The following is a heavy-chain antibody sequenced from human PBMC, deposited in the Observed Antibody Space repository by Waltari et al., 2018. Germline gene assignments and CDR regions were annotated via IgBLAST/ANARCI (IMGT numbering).Heavy chain of an antibody. CDR1: GVSTTSTSHY. D-gene: IGHD5-12*01. V-gene: IGHV4-39*01. Sequence: QLQLQESGPRLVRPSETLSLIFRVSGVSTTSTSHYCAWVRQPPGQGLDWSGTVSYSGPTYSIPSLKSRVSVSRDTSKNQVSLILGSVTAADMAVYYCATYIGASVGTAAFDVWGQGTMVTVSS. CDR3: ATYIGASVGTAAFDV. CDR2: VSYSGPT. J-gene: IGHJ3*01.